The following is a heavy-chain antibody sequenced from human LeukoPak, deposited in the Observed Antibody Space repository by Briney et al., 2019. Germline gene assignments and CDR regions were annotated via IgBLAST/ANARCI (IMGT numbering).Heavy chain of an antibody. CDR2: ISSSGSTI. J-gene: IGHJ6*02. CDR3: AGGYCSGGSCYRLYYYYGMDV. V-gene: IGHV3-48*03. D-gene: IGHD2-15*01. Sequence: GGSLRLSCAASGFTFSRYEMNWVRQAPGKGLEWVSYISSSGSTIYYADSVKGRFTISRDNAKNSLYLQMNSLRAEDTAVYYCAGGYCSGGSCYRLYYYYGMDVWGQGTTVTVSS. CDR1: GFTFSRYE.